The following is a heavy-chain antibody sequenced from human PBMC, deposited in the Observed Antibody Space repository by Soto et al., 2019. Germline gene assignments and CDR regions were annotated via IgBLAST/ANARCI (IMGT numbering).Heavy chain of an antibody. V-gene: IGHV1-3*01. J-gene: IGHJ3*02. CDR3: ARGRTIVAARTSAFDI. CDR2: INAGNGNT. CDR1: GYTFTTYA. D-gene: IGHD6-13*01. Sequence: QVQLVQSGAEVKKPGASVKVSCKASGYTFTTYAIHWVRQAPGQRLEWMGWINAGNGNTKYSQKFQGRVTITTDTSASTAYMELSSLRYEDTAVYYCARGRTIVAARTSAFDIWGQGTMVTVSS.